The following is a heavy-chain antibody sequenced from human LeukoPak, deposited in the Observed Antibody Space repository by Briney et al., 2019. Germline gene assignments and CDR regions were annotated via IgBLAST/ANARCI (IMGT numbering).Heavy chain of an antibody. J-gene: IGHJ4*02. D-gene: IGHD3-16*02. CDR2: MYYSGST. CDR1: GGSISSSTSC. V-gene: IGHV4-39*07. Sequence: PSETLSLTCTVSGGSISSSTSCWSWVRQPPGKGLEWIGCMYYSGSTYYGSSLKSRVTISVDTSKNQFSLKLSSVTAADTAVYYCARVSTYDYVWGSYRYIDYWGQGTLVTVSS. CDR3: ARVSTYDYVWGSYRYIDY.